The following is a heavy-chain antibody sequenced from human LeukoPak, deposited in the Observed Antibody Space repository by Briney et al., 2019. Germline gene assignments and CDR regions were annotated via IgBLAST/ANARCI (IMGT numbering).Heavy chain of an antibody. CDR2: ISGSGGST. J-gene: IGHJ5*02. Sequence: GGSLRLSCAVSGFTFSGYAMSWVRQAPGKGLEWVSAISGSGGSTYYADSVKGRFTISRDNSKNTLYLQMNSLRAEDTAVYYCAKDLQLTSSYNWFDPWGQGTLVTVSS. V-gene: IGHV3-23*01. D-gene: IGHD5-18*01. CDR1: GFTFSGYA. CDR3: AKDLQLTSSYNWFDP.